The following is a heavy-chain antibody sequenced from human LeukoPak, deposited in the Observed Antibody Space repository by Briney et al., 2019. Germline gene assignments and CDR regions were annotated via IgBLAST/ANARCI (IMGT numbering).Heavy chain of an antibody. D-gene: IGHD3-10*01. Sequence: GGSLRLSCAASGITFSGYAMTWVRQVPGRGLEWVSDISGRGENTYYADSVKGRFTISRDNSMNTLYLQMNSLRAEDTAVYYCAKAKGWYGEGYFDYWGQGTLVTVSS. J-gene: IGHJ4*02. CDR1: GITFSGYA. V-gene: IGHV3-23*01. CDR2: ISGRGENT. CDR3: AKAKGWYGEGYFDY.